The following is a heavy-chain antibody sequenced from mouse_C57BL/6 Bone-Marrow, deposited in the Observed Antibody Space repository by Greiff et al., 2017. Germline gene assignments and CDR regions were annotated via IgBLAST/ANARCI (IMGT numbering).Heavy chain of an antibody. CDR1: GYTFTSYW. V-gene: IGHV1-55*01. J-gene: IGHJ2*01. Sequence: VQLQQPGAELVKPGASVQMSCKASGYTFTSYWITWVKQRPGQGLEWIGDIYPGSGSTNYNEKFKSKATLTVDTSSSTAYMQLSSLTSEDSAVYYCARSELGRRGYYFDDWGQGTTLTVSS. CDR3: ARSELGRRGYYFDD. D-gene: IGHD4-1*01. CDR2: IYPGSGST.